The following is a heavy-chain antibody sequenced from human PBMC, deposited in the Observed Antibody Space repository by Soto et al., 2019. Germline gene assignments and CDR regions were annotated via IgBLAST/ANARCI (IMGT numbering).Heavy chain of an antibody. Sequence: ASVTVSCKASGYTFTGYYMHWVRQAPGQGLAWMGWINPNSGGTNYAHKFQGWVSMTRDTAISTAYMELNRLRSGDTAVYYCERGRGLGAYYYYYMDVWGKGTTVTVSS. CDR3: ERGRGLGAYYYYYMDV. CDR1: GYTFTGYY. V-gene: IGHV1-2*04. CDR2: INPNSGGT. D-gene: IGHD2-15*01. J-gene: IGHJ6*03.